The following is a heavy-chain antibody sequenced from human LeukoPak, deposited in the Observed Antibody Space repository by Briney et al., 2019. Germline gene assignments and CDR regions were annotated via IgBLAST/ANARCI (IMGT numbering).Heavy chain of an antibody. J-gene: IGHJ5*02. Sequence: SETLSLTCTVSGVSISSSSYYWGWIRQPPGKGLEWIGSIYYSGSTYYNPSLKSRVTISVDTSKNQFSLKLSSVTAADTAVYYCASLRRRYSYGFGHWFDPWGQGTLVTVSS. CDR1: GVSISSSSYY. CDR2: IYYSGST. V-gene: IGHV4-39*01. CDR3: ASLRRRYSYGFGHWFDP. D-gene: IGHD5-18*01.